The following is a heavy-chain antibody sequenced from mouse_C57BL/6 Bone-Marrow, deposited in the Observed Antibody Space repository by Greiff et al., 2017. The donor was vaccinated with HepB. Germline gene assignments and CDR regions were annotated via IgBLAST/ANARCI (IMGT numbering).Heavy chain of an antibody. D-gene: IGHD1-1*01. V-gene: IGHV1-82*01. Sequence: VQLVESGPELVKPGASVKISCKASGYAFSSSWMNWVKQRPGKGLEWIGRIYPGDGDTNYNGKFKGKATLTVDKSSITAYMQLSSLTSEESAVYCCTTYINLYAMDYWGQGTSVTVSS. CDR3: TTYINLYAMDY. J-gene: IGHJ4*01. CDR1: GYAFSSSW. CDR2: IYPGDGDT.